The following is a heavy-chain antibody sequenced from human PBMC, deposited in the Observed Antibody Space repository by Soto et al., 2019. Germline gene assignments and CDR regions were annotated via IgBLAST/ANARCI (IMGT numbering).Heavy chain of an antibody. CDR1: GFTFSSYG. Sequence: PGGSLRLSCAASGFTFSSYGMHWVRQAPGKGLEWVAVISYDGSNKYYADSVKGRFTISRDNSKNTLYLQMNSLRAEDTAVYYCAKILGGIAAAGPPNYYYYGMDVWGQGTTVTVSS. CDR2: ISYDGSNK. CDR3: AKILGGIAAAGPPNYYYYGMDV. D-gene: IGHD6-13*01. J-gene: IGHJ6*02. V-gene: IGHV3-30*18.